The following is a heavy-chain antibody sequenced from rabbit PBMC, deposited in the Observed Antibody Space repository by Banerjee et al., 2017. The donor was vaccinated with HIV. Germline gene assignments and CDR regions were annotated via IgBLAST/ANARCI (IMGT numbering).Heavy chain of an antibody. Sequence: QSLEESGGGLVKPGGTLTLTCKASGIDFSSYYYMCWVRQAPGKGLEWIACIYVGDSGSTYYATWARGRFTISKASSTTVTLQMTSLTAADTATYFCARRSSSAYAGFNLWGQGTLVTVS. CDR1: GIDFSSYYY. CDR2: IYVGDSGST. CDR3: ARRSSSAYAGFNL. J-gene: IGHJ4*01. D-gene: IGHD1-1*01. V-gene: IGHV1S40*01.